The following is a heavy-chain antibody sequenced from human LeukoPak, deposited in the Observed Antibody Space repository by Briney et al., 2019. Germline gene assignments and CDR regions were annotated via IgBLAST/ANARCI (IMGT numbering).Heavy chain of an antibody. J-gene: IGHJ4*02. CDR1: GFTFSSYE. CDR3: ATDLPGCSSGGSCYSGNDY. CDR2: ISSSGSTI. V-gene: IGHV3-48*03. D-gene: IGHD2-15*01. Sequence: PGGSLRLSCAASGFTFSSYEMNWVRQAPGQGLEWVSYISSSGSTIYYDYSLKRRLQLSRDNAKNSLYLQMNSLRAEDTAVYYCATDLPGCSSGGSCYSGNDYWGQGTLVTVSS.